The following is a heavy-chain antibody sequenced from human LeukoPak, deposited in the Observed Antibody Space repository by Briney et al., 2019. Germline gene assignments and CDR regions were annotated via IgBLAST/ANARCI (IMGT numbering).Heavy chain of an antibody. J-gene: IGHJ4*02. CDR2: IIPILGIA. CDR3: AGRGYSYGGVDY. V-gene: IGHV1-69*04. Sequence: ASVKVSCKASGGTFSSYAISWVRQAPGQGPEWMGRIIPILGIANYAQKFQGRVTITADKSTSTAYMELSSLRSEDTAVYYCAGRGYSYGGVDYWGQGTLVTVSS. D-gene: IGHD5-18*01. CDR1: GGTFSSYA.